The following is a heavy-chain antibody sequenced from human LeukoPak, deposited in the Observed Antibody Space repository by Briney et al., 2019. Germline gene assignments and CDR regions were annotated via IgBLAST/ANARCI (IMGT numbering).Heavy chain of an antibody. D-gene: IGHD5-24*01. CDR1: GFTFSSYG. CDR2: ISGSGGST. J-gene: IGHJ3*02. CDR3: AKDRDGYTQYDAFDI. Sequence: PGGSLRLSCAASGFTFSSYGMSWVRQAPGKGLEWVSAISGSGGSTYYADSVKGRFTISRDNSKNTLYLQMNSLRAEDTAVYYCAKDRDGYTQYDAFDIWGQGTMVTVSS. V-gene: IGHV3-23*01.